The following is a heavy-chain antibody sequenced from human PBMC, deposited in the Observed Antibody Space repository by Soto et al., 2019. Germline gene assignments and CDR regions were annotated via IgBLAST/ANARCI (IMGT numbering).Heavy chain of an antibody. CDR3: ARGPGGCTNGVCYAGVSGAWFDP. CDR2: INHSGST. Sequence: PSDTLSLTFAVYGWSFSGYYWCWIRQPPGKGLEWIGEINHSGSTNYNPSLKSRVTISVDTSKNQFSLKLSSVTAADTAVYYCARGPGGCTNGVCYAGVSGAWFDPWGQTTLVTVSS. D-gene: IGHD2-8*01. CDR1: GWSFSGYY. J-gene: IGHJ5*02. V-gene: IGHV4-34*01.